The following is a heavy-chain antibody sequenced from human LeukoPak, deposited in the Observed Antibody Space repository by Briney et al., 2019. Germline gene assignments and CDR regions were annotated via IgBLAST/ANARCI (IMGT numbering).Heavy chain of an antibody. CDR3: AKDYAYSSGWYYYYYMDV. V-gene: IGHV3-53*05. CDR2: LYSDGNT. D-gene: IGHD6-19*01. CDR1: GFTVITND. Sequence: GGSLRLSCAASGFTVITNDMTWVRQAPGKGLEWVSVLYSDGNTKYADSVQGRFTISRDNSKNTLYLQMSSLRAEDTAVYYCAKDYAYSSGWYYYYYMDVWGKGTTVTVSS. J-gene: IGHJ6*03.